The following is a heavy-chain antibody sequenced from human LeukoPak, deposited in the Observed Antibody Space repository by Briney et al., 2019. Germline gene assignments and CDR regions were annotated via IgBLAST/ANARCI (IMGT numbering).Heavy chain of an antibody. CDR2: ISAYSGNT. Sequence: ASVNVSCKASRYTLTSYGIRWVRQPPGQRLAWMGWISAYSGNTKYARNLQGRVNMTTDASTSTDYLEMRSLGSDDTAVYYCAGDFSAAAGVFDYWGQGTLVTVSS. CDR1: RYTLTSYG. D-gene: IGHD6-13*01. CDR3: AGDFSAAAGVFDY. J-gene: IGHJ4*02. V-gene: IGHV1-18*04.